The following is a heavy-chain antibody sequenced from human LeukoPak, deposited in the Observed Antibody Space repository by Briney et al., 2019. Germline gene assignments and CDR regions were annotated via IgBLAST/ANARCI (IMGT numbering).Heavy chain of an antibody. Sequence: PGGSLRLSCAASGFTFSDYYMSWIRQAPGKGLEWVSYISSNGNTISYADSVKCRFTISRDNAKNSLYLQMNSLRAEDTAVYYCAKAQITYYDFWSGHYFDYWGQGTLVTVSS. CDR1: GFTFSDYY. J-gene: IGHJ4*02. CDR2: ISSNGNTI. D-gene: IGHD3-3*01. CDR3: AKAQITYYDFWSGHYFDY. V-gene: IGHV3-11*01.